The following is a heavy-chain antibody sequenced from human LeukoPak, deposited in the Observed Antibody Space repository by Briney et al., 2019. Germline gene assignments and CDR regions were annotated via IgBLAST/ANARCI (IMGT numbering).Heavy chain of an antibody. D-gene: IGHD5-18*01. CDR1: GYTFTSYG. CDR2: ISAYNGNT. CDR3: AIYSGYSYGLRGNPLGY. V-gene: IGHV1-18*01. Sequence: ASVKVSCKASGYTFTSYGISWVRQAPGQGLEWMGWISAYNGNTNYAQKLQGRVTMTTDTSTSTAYMELRSLRSDDTAVYYCAIYSGYSYGLRGNPLGYWGQGTLVTVSS. J-gene: IGHJ4*02.